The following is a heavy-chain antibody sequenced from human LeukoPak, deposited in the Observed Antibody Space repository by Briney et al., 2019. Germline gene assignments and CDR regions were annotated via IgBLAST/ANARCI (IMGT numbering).Heavy chain of an antibody. CDR1: GFTFSSYA. CDR2: ISSNGGST. Sequence: PGGSLRLSCAASGFTFSSYAMHWVRQAPGKGLEYVSAISSNGGSTYYANSVKGRFTISRDNSKNTLYLQMGSLRAEDMAVYYCARLLAAAHAFDIWGQGTMVTVPS. D-gene: IGHD6-13*01. J-gene: IGHJ3*02. V-gene: IGHV3-64*01. CDR3: ARLLAAAHAFDI.